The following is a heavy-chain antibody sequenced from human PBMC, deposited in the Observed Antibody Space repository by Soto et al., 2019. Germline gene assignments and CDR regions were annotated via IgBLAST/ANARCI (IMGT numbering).Heavy chain of an antibody. J-gene: IGHJ6*03. CDR2: INHSGST. Sequence: PSPICAVYGGSFSGYYWSWIRQPPGQGLEWIGEINHSGSTNYNPSLKSRVTISVDTSKNQFSLKLSSVTAADTAVYYCARGRGIWPGYYYMDGWGKGTTLTLSS. V-gene: IGHV4-34*01. D-gene: IGHD3-9*01. CDR3: ARGRGIWPGYYYMDG. CDR1: GGSFSGYY.